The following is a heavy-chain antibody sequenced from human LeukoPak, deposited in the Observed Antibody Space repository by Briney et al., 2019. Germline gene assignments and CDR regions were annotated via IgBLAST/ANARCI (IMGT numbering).Heavy chain of an antibody. V-gene: IGHV3-7*01. J-gene: IGHJ4*02. Sequence: GGSLRLSCAATGFSFSSYWMSWVRQAPGKGLEWVANIKEDGSEKYYVDSVKGRFTISRDNAKNSLYLQMNSLGAEDTAVYYCARGPAYFDYWGQGALVTVSS. CDR1: GFSFSSYW. CDR2: IKEDGSEK. CDR3: ARGPAYFDY.